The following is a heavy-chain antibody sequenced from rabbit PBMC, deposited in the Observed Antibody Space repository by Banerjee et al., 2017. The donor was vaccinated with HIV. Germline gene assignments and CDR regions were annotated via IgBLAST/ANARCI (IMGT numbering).Heavy chain of an antibody. Sequence: EESGGDLVKPEGSLTLTCTASGFSFGGSYWICWVRQAPGKGLEWIACIYTGDGSTYYASWAKGRFTISKTSSTTVTLQMASLTAADTATYFCARGRNWGTRLDLWGPGTLVTVS. J-gene: IGHJ6*01. D-gene: IGHD3-1*01. CDR2: IYTGDGST. CDR3: ARGRNWGTRLDL. V-gene: IGHV1S45*01. CDR1: GFSFGGSYW.